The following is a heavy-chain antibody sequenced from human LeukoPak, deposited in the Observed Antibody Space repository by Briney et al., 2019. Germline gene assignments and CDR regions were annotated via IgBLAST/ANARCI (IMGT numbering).Heavy chain of an antibody. D-gene: IGHD3-10*01. CDR2: MNPNSGNT. Sequence: VASVKVSCKASGYTFTSYDINWVRQATGQGREWMGWMNPNSGNTGYAQKFQGRVTITRNTSISTAYMELSSMRSEDTAVYYCAKSSYYGSGSYYSYYYYMDVWGKGTTVTVSS. J-gene: IGHJ6*03. V-gene: IGHV1-8*03. CDR1: GYTFTSYD. CDR3: AKSSYYGSGSYYSYYYYMDV.